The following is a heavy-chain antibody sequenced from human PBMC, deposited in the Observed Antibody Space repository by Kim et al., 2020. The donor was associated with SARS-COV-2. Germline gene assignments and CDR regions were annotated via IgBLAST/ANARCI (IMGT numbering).Heavy chain of an antibody. V-gene: IGHV6-1*01. J-gene: IGHJ6*02. CDR2: TYYRSKWYN. Sequence: SQTLSLTCAISGDSVSSNSAAWNWIRQSPSRGLEWLGRTYYRSKWYNDYAVSVKSRITINPDTSKNQFSLQLNSVTPEDTAVYYCARVEVEYSSSSDYYYGMDVWGQGTTVTVSS. CDR3: ARVEVEYSSSSDYYYGMDV. D-gene: IGHD6-6*01. CDR1: GDSVSSNSAA.